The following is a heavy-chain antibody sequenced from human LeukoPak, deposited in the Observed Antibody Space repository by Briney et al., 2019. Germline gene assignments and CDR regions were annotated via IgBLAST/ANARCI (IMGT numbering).Heavy chain of an antibody. CDR1: GGSISSGDYY. V-gene: IGHV4-30-4*01. Sequence: SQTLSLTCTVSGGSISSGDYYWSWIRQPPGKGLEWIGYIYYSGSTYYNPSLKSRVTISVDTSKNQFSLKLSSVPAADTAVYYCAREVTIYAYGMDVWGQGTTVTVSS. J-gene: IGHJ6*02. CDR3: AREVTIYAYGMDV. CDR2: IYYSGST. D-gene: IGHD3-9*01.